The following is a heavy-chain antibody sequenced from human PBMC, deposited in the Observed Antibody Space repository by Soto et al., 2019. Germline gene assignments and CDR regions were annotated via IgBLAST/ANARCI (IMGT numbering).Heavy chain of an antibody. CDR1: GYIFTNFP. J-gene: IGHJ4*02. V-gene: IGHV1-3*01. CDR3: ARKDYYGSGCYYFDY. Sequence: QVQLVQSGAELKNPGASVKVSCKASGYIFTNFPIHWVRQAPGQRLEWMGWINAANGDTGYSQKFQGRVTFTRDTSASIVYMEMSSLISEDTAVYYSARKDYYGSGCYYFDYWGQGTLVTVSS. CDR2: INAANGDT. D-gene: IGHD3-10*01.